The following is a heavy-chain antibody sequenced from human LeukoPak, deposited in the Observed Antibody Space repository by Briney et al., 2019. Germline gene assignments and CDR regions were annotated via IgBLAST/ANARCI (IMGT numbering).Heavy chain of an antibody. CDR3: AKEEAVAGTRYFDY. CDR2: ISWDGGST. J-gene: IGHJ4*02. V-gene: IGHV3-43D*03. D-gene: IGHD6-19*01. Sequence: PGGSLRLSCAASGFTFDDYAMHWVRQAPGKGLGWVSLISWDGGSTYYADSVKGRFTISRDNSKNSLYLQMNSLRAEDTALYYCAKEEAVAGTRYFDYWGQGTLVTVSS. CDR1: GFTFDDYA.